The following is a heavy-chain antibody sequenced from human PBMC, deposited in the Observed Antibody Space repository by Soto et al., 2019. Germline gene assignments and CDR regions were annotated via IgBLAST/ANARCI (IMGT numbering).Heavy chain of an antibody. CDR3: ARDSRRTARGGPYGDYAWYFDL. Sequence: VASVKVSCKASGYTFTSYYMHWVRQAPGQGLEWMGIINPSGGSTSYAQKFQGRVTMTRDTSTSTVYMELSSLRSEDTAVYYCARDSRRTARGGPYGDYAWYFDLWGRGTLVTVSS. D-gene: IGHD4-17*01. CDR2: INPSGGST. J-gene: IGHJ2*01. CDR1: GYTFTSYY. V-gene: IGHV1-46*01.